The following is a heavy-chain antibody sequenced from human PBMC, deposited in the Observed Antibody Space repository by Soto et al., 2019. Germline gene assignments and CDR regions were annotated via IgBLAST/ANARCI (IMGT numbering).Heavy chain of an antibody. J-gene: IGHJ4*02. CDR2: IIPIFGTA. D-gene: IGHD1-20*01. CDR3: ARDRPITGTTSMDY. V-gene: IGHV1-69*01. Sequence: QVQLVQSGAEVKKPGSSVKVSCKASGGTFSSYAISWVRQAPGQWLEWMGGIIPIFGTANYAQKFQGRVTITADASTSTAYMELSSLRSEDTAVYYCARDRPITGTTSMDYWGQGTLVTVSS. CDR1: GGTFSSYA.